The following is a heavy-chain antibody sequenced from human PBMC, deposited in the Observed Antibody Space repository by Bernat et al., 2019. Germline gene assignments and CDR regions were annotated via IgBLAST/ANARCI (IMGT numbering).Heavy chain of an antibody. D-gene: IGHD3-10*01. J-gene: IGHJ4*02. CDR1: GFTFSNYW. CDR2: IKQDGSEK. V-gene: IGHV3-7*03. CDR3: ARVGSNNGSFDY. Sequence: EVQLVESGGGLVQPGGSLRLSCAASGFTFSNYWMTWVRQAPGKGLEGGASIKQDGSEKDYVDAVKGRSTIARDNAKNYLYVQRYSLGAEDAAVYYCARVGSNNGSFDYWGQGTLVTVSS.